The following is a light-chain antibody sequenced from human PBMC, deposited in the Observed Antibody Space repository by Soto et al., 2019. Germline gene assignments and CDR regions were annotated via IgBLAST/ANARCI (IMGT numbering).Light chain of an antibody. V-gene: IGKV4-1*01. CDR3: QQYYSTPWT. Sequence: DIVMTQSPDSLAVSLGERATINCKSSQSVLYGSNNKIYLAWYQQKPGQPPKLLIYWASTRESGVPDRFSGSGSGTDFTLTISSLQAEDVAIYYCQQYYSTPWTFGQGTKVEIK. CDR1: QSVLYGSNNKIY. CDR2: WAS. J-gene: IGKJ1*01.